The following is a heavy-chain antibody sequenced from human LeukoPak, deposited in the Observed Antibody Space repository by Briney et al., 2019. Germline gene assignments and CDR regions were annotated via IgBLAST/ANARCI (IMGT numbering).Heavy chain of an antibody. J-gene: IGHJ4*02. V-gene: IGHV3-74*01. Sequence: GGSLRLSCAASGFIFSSYWMHWVRQAPGKGLVWVSRIKSDGSSPSYADSVKGRFTISRDNAKNTVYLQMNSLRAEDTAVYYCAKDGHYSNFYFDYWGQGTLVTVSS. CDR1: GFIFSSYW. D-gene: IGHD4-11*01. CDR3: AKDGHYSNFYFDY. CDR2: IKSDGSSP.